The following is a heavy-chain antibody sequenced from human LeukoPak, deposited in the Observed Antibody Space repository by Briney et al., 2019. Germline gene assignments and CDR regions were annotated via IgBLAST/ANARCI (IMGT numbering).Heavy chain of an antibody. D-gene: IGHD4-17*01. CDR1: GFTFGSYG. J-gene: IGHJ5*02. V-gene: IGHV3-33*01. CDR3: ARELYGDYSNWFDP. Sequence: GRSLRLSCAASGFTFGSYGMHWVRQAPGKGLELVAVIWYDGSNKYYADSVKGRFTISRDNSKNTLYLQMNSLRAEDTAVYYCARELYGDYSNWFDPWGQGTLVTVSS. CDR2: IWYDGSNK.